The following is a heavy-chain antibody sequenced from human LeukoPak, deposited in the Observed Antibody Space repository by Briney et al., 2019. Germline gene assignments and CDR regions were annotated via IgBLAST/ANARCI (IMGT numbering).Heavy chain of an antibody. J-gene: IGHJ6*02. CDR3: ARGDVLRYPSYYGMDV. CDR1: GGSISSSGYY. D-gene: IGHD3-9*01. V-gene: IGHV4-61*08. CDR2: IYYSGST. Sequence: PSETLSLTCTVSGGSISSSGYYWSWIRQPPGKGLEWIGYIYYSGSTNYNPSLKSRVTISVDTSKNQFSLKLSSVTAADTAVYYCARGDVLRYPSYYGMDVWGQGTTVTVSS.